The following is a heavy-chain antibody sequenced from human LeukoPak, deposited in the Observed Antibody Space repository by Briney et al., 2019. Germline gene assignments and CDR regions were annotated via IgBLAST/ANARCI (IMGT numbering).Heavy chain of an antibody. CDR3: ARDIYDILTGYYAFDI. V-gene: IGHV4-31*03. CDR2: IYYSGST. Sequence: SQTLSLTCTVSGGSISSGGYYWSWIRQHPGKGLEWIGYIYYSGSTYYNPSLKSRVTISVDTSKNQFSLKLSSVTAADTAVYYCARDIYDILTGYYAFDIWGQETMVTVSS. D-gene: IGHD3-9*01. CDR1: GGSISSGGYY. J-gene: IGHJ3*02.